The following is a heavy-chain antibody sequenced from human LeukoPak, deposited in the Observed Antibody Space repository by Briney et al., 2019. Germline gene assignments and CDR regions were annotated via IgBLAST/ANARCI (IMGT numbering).Heavy chain of an antibody. V-gene: IGHV4-30-2*01. D-gene: IGHD4-17*01. Sequence: PSETLSLTCAVSGGSISSGGYSWSWIRQPPGQGLEWIVYIYHSGGTYYHPSLKSRVTISVDRSKNQFSLKLSSVAAADTAVYFCARGPYGDYVFDFWGQGTLVTVSS. J-gene: IGHJ4*02. CDR3: ARGPYGDYVFDF. CDR2: IYHSGGT. CDR1: GGSISSGGYS.